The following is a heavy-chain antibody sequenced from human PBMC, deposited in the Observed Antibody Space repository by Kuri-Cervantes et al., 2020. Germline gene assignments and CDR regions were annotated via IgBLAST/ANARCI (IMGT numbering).Heavy chain of an antibody. J-gene: IGHJ3*02. CDR2: ISYDGSNK. V-gene: IGHV3-30-3*01. CDR3: ARLPGRQQLVRAFDI. D-gene: IGHD6-13*01. Sequence: GESLKISCAAPGFTFSSYAMHWVRQAPGKGLEWVAVISYDGSNKYYADSVKGRFTISRDNSKNTLYLQMNSLRAEDTAVYYCARLPGRQQLVRAFDIWGQGTMVTVSS. CDR1: GFTFSSYA.